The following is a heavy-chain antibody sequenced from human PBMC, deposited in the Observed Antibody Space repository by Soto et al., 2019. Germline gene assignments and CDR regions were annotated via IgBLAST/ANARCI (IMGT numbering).Heavy chain of an antibody. CDR2: LYTEGTT. J-gene: IGHJ6*02. CDR3: VRPRPSGENYGMDV. CDR1: GLTVSQHY. D-gene: IGHD3-16*01. Sequence: GSLRLSCVASGLTVSQHYMAWGRQAPEMGLEWVAILYTEGTTYYADSVQGRFTISRDSSKNTPFLQMDSLRAEDTAVYYCVRPRPSGENYGMDVWGQGTTVTVSS. V-gene: IGHV3-53*01.